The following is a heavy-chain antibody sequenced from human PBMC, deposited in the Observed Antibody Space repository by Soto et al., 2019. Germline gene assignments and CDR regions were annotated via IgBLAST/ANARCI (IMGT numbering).Heavy chain of an antibody. D-gene: IGHD6-13*01. V-gene: IGHV3-7*01. CDR2: IKQDGSEK. J-gene: IGHJ4*02. CDR1: GFTFSSYW. Sequence: GGSLRLSCAASGFTFSSYWMSWVRQAPGKGLEWVANIKQDGSEKYYVDSVKGRFTISRDNAKNSLYLQMNSLRAEDTAVYYCARDHYRRIAAAFDYWGQGTQVTVSS. CDR3: ARDHYRRIAAAFDY.